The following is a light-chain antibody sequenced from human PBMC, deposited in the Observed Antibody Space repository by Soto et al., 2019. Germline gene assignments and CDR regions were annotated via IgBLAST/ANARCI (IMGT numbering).Light chain of an antibody. V-gene: IGKV3-15*01. CDR1: LRVSRN. CDR3: QQYYSWPLCT. CDR2: GAS. J-gene: IGKJ2*02. Sequence: EIVMTPSPATLSLSTGESATLSCRARLRVSRNLAWYQQKSGQAPRLLIYGASTRATGIPARFSGSGSGTEFTLTIRSLQSEDFAGYYCQQYYSWPLCTFGQGTKLEIK.